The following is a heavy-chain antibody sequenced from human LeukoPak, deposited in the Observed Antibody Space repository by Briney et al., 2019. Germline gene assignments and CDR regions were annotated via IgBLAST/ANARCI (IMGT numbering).Heavy chain of an antibody. D-gene: IGHD3-10*01. Sequence: GGSLRLSCAASGFTFSNYGMHWVRQAPGKGLEWVAFRGYDGSHKYYAASVKGRFTISRDNSRNTLFLQMNSLRPEDTAVYYCARVYGSEIDYWGQGTLVTVSS. J-gene: IGHJ4*02. CDR1: GFTFSNYG. CDR3: ARVYGSEIDY. CDR2: RGYDGSHK. V-gene: IGHV3-30*02.